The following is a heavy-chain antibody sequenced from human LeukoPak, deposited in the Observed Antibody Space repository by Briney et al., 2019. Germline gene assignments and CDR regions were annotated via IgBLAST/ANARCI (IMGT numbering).Heavy chain of an antibody. D-gene: IGHD6-13*01. V-gene: IGHV3-30*04. CDR3: ARDGAAEEAYSYMDV. Sequence: GGSLRLSCAASGFTFSSYAIHWVRQAPGKGLEWVAVISYDGSDKYYADSVKGRFTISRDDSKNTLYLQMNSLRAEDTAVYYCARDGAAEEAYSYMDVWGKGTTVTVSS. J-gene: IGHJ6*03. CDR1: GFTFSSYA. CDR2: ISYDGSDK.